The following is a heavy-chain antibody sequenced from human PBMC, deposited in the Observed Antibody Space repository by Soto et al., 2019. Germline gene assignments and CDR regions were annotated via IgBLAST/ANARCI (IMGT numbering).Heavy chain of an antibody. Sequence: QVQLVQSGAEVKKPESSVKVSCKTSGGTFVRHVISWVRQAPGQGPEWMGNINPLSGIPNYAQKFQDRVTFTADTDSSTAYMELSSLRSDDTAVYYCAAPACAATWCSPSHNLDHWGQGTLVTVSS. V-gene: IGHV1-69*09. CDR1: GGTFVRHV. CDR2: INPLSGIP. J-gene: IGHJ4*02. D-gene: IGHD2-2*01. CDR3: AAPACAATWCSPSHNLDH.